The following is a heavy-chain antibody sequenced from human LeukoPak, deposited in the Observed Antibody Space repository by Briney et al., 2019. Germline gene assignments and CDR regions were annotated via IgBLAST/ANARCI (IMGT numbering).Heavy chain of an antibody. CDR3: SRASTMAAPGAMPNDF. J-gene: IGHJ4*02. D-gene: IGHD6-13*01. V-gene: IGHV1-2*02. Sequence: GASVKVSCKASGYTFTSYYMHWVRQAPGQGLEWMGIINPNSGGTNYAQKFQDRVTMTRDTSISTAYMELSSLRSDDSAVYFCSRASTMAAPGAMPNDFWGQGTLVTVSS. CDR2: INPNSGGT. CDR1: GYTFTSYY.